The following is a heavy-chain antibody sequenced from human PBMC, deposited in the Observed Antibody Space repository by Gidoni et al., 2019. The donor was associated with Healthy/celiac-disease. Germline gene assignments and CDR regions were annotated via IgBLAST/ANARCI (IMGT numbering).Heavy chain of an antibody. V-gene: IGHV3-9*01. Sequence: EVQLVESGGGLVQPGRSLRLSCAASGFTFDDYAMHWVRQAPGKGLEWVSGISWNSGSIGYADSVKGRFTISRDNAKNSLYLQMNSLRAEDTALYYCAKGAQVTYDFWTENWFDPWGQGTLVTVSS. J-gene: IGHJ5*02. CDR3: AKGAQVTYDFWTENWFDP. CDR2: ISWNSGSI. D-gene: IGHD3-3*01. CDR1: GFTFDDYA.